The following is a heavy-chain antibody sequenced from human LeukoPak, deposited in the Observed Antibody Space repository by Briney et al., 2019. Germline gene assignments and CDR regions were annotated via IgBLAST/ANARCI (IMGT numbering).Heavy chain of an antibody. D-gene: IGHD5-12*01. CDR1: GFTFSSYW. Sequence: GGSLRLSCAASGFTFSSYWMSWVRQAPGKGLEWVANIKQDGSDKYYVDSVKGRFTISRDNAKNSLYLQINGLRAEDTAVYYCARDGGYSGYDLDFWGQGTLVTVSS. J-gene: IGHJ4*02. CDR2: IKQDGSDK. CDR3: ARDGGYSGYDLDF. V-gene: IGHV3-7*01.